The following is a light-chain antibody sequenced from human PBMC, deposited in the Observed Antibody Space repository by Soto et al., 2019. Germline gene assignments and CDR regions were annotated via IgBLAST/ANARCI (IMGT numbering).Light chain of an antibody. CDR2: AS. CDR1: QSVSDSY. Sequence: ELVLTQSPGTLSLSPGERATLSCRASQSVSDSYLAWYQQKPGKAPRLLIYASSRATGIPDRFSGSGSGTDFTLTISTLEPEDFEVYYWQHYGTSALFGPGTKVDIK. V-gene: IGKV3-20*01. J-gene: IGKJ3*01. CDR3: QHYGTSAL.